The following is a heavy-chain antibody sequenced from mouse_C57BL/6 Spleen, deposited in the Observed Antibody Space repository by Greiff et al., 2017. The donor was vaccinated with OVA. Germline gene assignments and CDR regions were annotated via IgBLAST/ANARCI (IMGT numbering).Heavy chain of an antibody. Sequence: QVQLQQSGAELARPGASVKMSCKASGYTFTSYTMHWVKQRPGQGLEWIGYINPSSGYTKYNQKFKDKATLTADKSSSTAYMQLSSLTSEDSAVYHCERGGEHDLYCGVGGTETTDSVPT. CDR2: INPSSGYT. J-gene: IGHJ1*03. CDR3: ERGGEHDLYCGV. V-gene: IGHV1-4*01. CDR1: GYTFTSYT. D-gene: IGHD2-12*01.